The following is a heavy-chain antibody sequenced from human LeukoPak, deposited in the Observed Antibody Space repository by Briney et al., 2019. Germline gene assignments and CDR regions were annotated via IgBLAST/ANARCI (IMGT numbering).Heavy chain of an antibody. CDR3: AREIDCSSTSCYADGYFQH. CDR1: GYTFTGYY. V-gene: IGHV1-69*13. D-gene: IGHD2-2*01. CDR2: IIPIFGTA. Sequence: SVKVSCKASGYTFTGYYMHWVRQAPGQGLGWMGGIIPIFGTANYAQKFQGRVTITADESTSTAYMELSSLRSEDTAVYYCAREIDCSSTSCYADGYFQHWGQGTLVTVSS. J-gene: IGHJ1*01.